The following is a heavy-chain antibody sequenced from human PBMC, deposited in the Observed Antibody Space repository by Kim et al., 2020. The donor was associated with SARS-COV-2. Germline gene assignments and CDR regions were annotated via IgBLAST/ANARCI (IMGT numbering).Heavy chain of an antibody. CDR3: ARDPQRRDGYNFDY. D-gene: IGHD5-12*01. Sequence: GGSLRLSCAASGFIFSDYDMSWIRQAPGKGPEWVSHITTSSSFKYYADSVKGRFTISRDNARNSLYLQMNSLSDEDTAVYYCARDPQRRDGYNFDYWGQG. J-gene: IGHJ4*02. CDR2: ITTSSSFK. CDR1: GFIFSDYD. V-gene: IGHV3-11*01.